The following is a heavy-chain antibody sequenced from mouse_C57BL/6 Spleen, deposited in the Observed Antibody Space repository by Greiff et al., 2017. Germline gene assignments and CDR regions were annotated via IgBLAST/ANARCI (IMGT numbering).Heavy chain of an antibody. D-gene: IGHD2-5*01. J-gene: IGHJ3*01. CDR3: ATYSNSAD. CDR2: LDPSDSYT. V-gene: IGHV1-69*01. Sequence: QVPLQQPGAELVMPGASVKLSCKASGYTFTSYWMHWVKQRPGQGLEWIGELDPSDSYTNYNQKFKGKSTLPVDKSSSTAYMQRSSLTSEDAAVYYGATYSNSADWGKGTLVTVAA. CDR1: GYTFTSYW.